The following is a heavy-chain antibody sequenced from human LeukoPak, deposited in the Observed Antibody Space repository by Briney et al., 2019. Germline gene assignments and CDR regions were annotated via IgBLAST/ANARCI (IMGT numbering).Heavy chain of an antibody. CDR3: ARHGGWMSPLLN. J-gene: IGHJ4*02. CDR2: IYYSGTT. V-gene: IGHV4-59*08. Sequence: PSKTLSLTCTVSGGSISNYYWSWIRQPPGKGLEWIGYIYYSGTTNYNPSLKSRVTISVDTSKNQLSLKLSSVTAADTAVYYCARHGGWMSPLLNWGQGTLVTVSS. D-gene: IGHD3-16*01. CDR1: GGSISNYY.